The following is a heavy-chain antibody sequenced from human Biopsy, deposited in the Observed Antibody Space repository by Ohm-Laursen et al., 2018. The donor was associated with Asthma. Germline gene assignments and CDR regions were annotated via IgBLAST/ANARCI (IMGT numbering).Heavy chain of an antibody. D-gene: IGHD1-1*01. CDR1: GFSFSNFA. CDR3: VRDGTDDAFDI. Sequence: SLSLSRSASGFSFSNFAIHWVRQATGKGIEWVGVISKHASSQDYADSVKGRFTIHRDNSKNTLDLQMNSLREEDTAVYYCVRDGTDDAFDIWGQGTVVSVSS. J-gene: IGHJ3*02. V-gene: IGHV3-30*01. CDR2: ISKHASSQ.